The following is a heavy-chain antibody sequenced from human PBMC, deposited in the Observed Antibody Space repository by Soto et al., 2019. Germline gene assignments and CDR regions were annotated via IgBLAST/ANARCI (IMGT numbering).Heavy chain of an antibody. J-gene: IGHJ4*02. CDR1: GFTFSSYA. Sequence: QVQLVESGGGVVQPGRSLRLSCAASGFTFSSYAMHWVRQAPGKGLEWVAVISYDGSNKYYADSVKGRFTISRDNSKNTLYLQMNSPRAEDTAVYYCARDSGAGSYSGELFDYWGQGTLVTVSS. CDR3: ARDSGAGSYSGELFDY. CDR2: ISYDGSNK. D-gene: IGHD1-26*01. V-gene: IGHV3-30-3*01.